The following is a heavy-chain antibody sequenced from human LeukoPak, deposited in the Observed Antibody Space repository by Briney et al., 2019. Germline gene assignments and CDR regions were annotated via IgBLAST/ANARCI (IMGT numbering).Heavy chain of an antibody. CDR3: ARFYANEWALPH. CDR1: RFTFSSYA. J-gene: IGHJ4*02. Sequence: QPGGSLRLSCAAPRFTFSSYAMHWVRQAPGKGLEGVALISYDGINKYYADSVKGRFTISRDNSKNTLSLQMNSLRTEDTAVYYCARFYANEWALPHWGQGTLVTVSS. D-gene: IGHD1-26*01. V-gene: IGHV3-30*04. CDR2: ISYDGINK.